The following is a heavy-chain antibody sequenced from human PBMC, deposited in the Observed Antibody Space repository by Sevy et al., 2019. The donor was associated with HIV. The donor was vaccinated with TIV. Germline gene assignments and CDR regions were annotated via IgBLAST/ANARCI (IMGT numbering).Heavy chain of an antibody. CDR1: GFTFDDYA. D-gene: IGHD3-10*01. CDR3: AKDSFTGGFDY. CDR2: ISWNSGSI. Sequence: GGSLRLSCAASGFTFDDYAMHWVRQAPGKGLEWVSGISWNSGSIGYADSVKGRFTISRDNAKNSLYLQMNSLRAEDTALYYCAKDSFTGGFDYWGQGTLVTVSS. J-gene: IGHJ4*02. V-gene: IGHV3-9*01.